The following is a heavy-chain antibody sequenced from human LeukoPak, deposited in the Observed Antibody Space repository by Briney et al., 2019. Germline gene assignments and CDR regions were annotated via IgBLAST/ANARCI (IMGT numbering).Heavy chain of an antibody. CDR2: FSDIA. V-gene: IGHV3-23*01. CDR3: AKRLNSFAFDI. CDR1: GFTFSSSF. J-gene: IGHJ3*02. D-gene: IGHD2-21*01. Sequence: GGSLRLSCEASGFTFSSSFMSWVPQAPGKGLEWVSSFSDIAYYADSVKGRFTISRDNAKNPLYLQMDSLRAEDTVVYYCAKRLNSFAFDIRGQGTMVTVSS.